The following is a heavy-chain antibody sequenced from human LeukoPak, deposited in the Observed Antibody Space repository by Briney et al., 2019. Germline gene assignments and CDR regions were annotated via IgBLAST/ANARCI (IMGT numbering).Heavy chain of an antibody. CDR2: IRNKANGGTT. D-gene: IGHD4-17*01. CDR3: ARAQTYYGDYVYY. CDR1: EFSLSDYY. J-gene: IGHJ4*02. V-gene: IGHV3-71*01. Sequence: GGSLRLSCAASEFSLSDYYMTWVRQAPGKGLEWVCFIRNKANGGTTEWTTSVKGRFTISRDDSKSITFLQMNSLRAEDTAVYYCARAQTYYGDYVYYWGQGTLVTVSS.